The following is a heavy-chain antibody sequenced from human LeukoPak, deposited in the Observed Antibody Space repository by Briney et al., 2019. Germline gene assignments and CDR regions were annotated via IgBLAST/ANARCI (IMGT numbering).Heavy chain of an antibody. V-gene: IGHV3-30-3*01. Sequence: GGSLRLSCAASGFTFSSYAMHWVCQAPGKGLEWVAVISYDGSNKYYADSVKGRFTISRDNSKNTLYLQMNSLRAEDTAVYYCAKDAISVSSTNWFDPWGQGTLVTVSS. J-gene: IGHJ5*02. CDR2: ISYDGSNK. CDR3: AKDAISVSSTNWFDP. D-gene: IGHD5/OR15-5a*01. CDR1: GFTFSSYA.